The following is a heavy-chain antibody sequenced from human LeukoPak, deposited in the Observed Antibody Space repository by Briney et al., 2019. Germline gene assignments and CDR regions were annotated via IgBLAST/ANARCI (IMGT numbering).Heavy chain of an antibody. V-gene: IGHV3-48*03. D-gene: IGHD6-13*01. CDR2: ISSSGSTI. Sequence: GGSLRLSCAASGFTFSSYEMNWVRQAPGKGLEWVSYISSSGSTIYYADSVKGRFTISRDNAKNSLYLQMNSLRAEDTAVYYCARGYSSSWYQGYYYYMDVWGKGTTVTISS. J-gene: IGHJ6*03. CDR1: GFTFSSYE. CDR3: ARGYSSSWYQGYYYYMDV.